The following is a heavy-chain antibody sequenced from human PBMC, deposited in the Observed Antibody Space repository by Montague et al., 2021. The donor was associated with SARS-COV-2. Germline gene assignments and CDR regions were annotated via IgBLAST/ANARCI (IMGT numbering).Heavy chain of an antibody. Sequence: SETLSLTCAVYGGSFSGYYWSWIRQPPEKGLEWIGEINQSGRTNNSPSLKSRVIISVDTSKNQFSLKLSSVTAADTAVYYCARRGSSVWGVTVSAELDYWGQGILVIVSS. J-gene: IGHJ4*02. V-gene: IGHV4-34*01. CDR3: ARRGSSVWGVTVSAELDY. CDR1: GGSFSGYY. D-gene: IGHD3-10*01. CDR2: INQSGRT.